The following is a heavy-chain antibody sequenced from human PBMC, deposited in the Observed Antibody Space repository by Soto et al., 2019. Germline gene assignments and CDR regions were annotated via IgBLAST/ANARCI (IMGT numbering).Heavy chain of an antibody. V-gene: IGHV6-1*01. CDR1: GDSVSSNSAA. J-gene: IGHJ4*02. D-gene: IGHD5-12*01. Sequence: SQTLSLTCAISGDSVSSNSAAWSWIRQSPSRGLEWLGRTYYRSKWYNNYVVSVKSRITINPDTSKNQFSLQLNSVTPGDTAVYYCARDRLGDGYNDYWGQGTLVTVSS. CDR2: TYYRSKWYN. CDR3: ARDRLGDGYNDY.